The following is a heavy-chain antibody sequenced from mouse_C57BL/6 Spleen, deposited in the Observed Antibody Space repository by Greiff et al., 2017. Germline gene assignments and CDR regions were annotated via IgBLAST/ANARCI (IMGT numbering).Heavy chain of an antibody. CDR2: INPGSGGT. Sequence: VQLQQSGAELVRPGTSVKVSCKASGYAFTNYLIEWVKQRPGQGLEWIGVINPGSGGTNYNEKFKGKATLTADKSSSTAYMQLSSLTSEDSAVYFCARKGDSPMDYWGQGTSVTVSS. CDR3: ARKGDSPMDY. J-gene: IGHJ4*01. D-gene: IGHD3-3*01. V-gene: IGHV1-54*01. CDR1: GYAFTNYL.